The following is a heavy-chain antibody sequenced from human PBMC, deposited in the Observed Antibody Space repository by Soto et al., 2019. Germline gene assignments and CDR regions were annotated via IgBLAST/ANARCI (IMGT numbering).Heavy chain of an antibody. D-gene: IGHD2-2*01. CDR1: GYTFTSYA. CDR2: INAGNGNT. V-gene: IGHV1-3*01. CDR3: ARDIVVPAAIASGGWFDP. Sequence: WASVKVSCKASGYTFTSYAMHWVRQAPGQRLEWMGWINAGNGNTKYSQKFQGGVTITRDTSASTAYMELSSLRSEDTAVYYCARDIVVPAAIASGGWFDPWGQGTLVTVSS. J-gene: IGHJ5*02.